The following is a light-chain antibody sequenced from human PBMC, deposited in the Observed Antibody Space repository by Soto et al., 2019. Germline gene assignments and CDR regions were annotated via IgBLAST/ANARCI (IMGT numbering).Light chain of an antibody. J-gene: IGLJ2*01. CDR3: SSYAGSSTFVV. CDR2: EVS. V-gene: IGLV2-23*02. CDR1: RSDVGGYNL. Sequence: QSALTQPASVSGSPGQSITMSCTGSRSDVGGYNLVSWYQQHPGKAPTLMIYEVSKRPSGVSNRFSGSKSGNTASLTISGLQAEDEADYYCSSYAGSSTFVVFGGGTKLTVL.